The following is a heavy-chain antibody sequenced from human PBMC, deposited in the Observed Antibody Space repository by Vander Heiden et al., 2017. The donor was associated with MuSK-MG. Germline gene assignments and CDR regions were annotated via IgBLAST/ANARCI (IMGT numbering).Heavy chain of an antibody. CDR1: GYTLSSYA. J-gene: IGHJ4*02. V-gene: IGHV3-23*01. D-gene: IGHD4-17*01. Sequence: ELQLLVSGGGLVQPGRSLRLSCPAPGYTLSSYALPWVRPAPGKGLEWVSGISASGASTFYADSVKGRFTISRDNSKNTLYLQMNSLRAEDTAVYYCAKAAVTSYRYFDYWGQGTLVTVSS. CDR3: AKAAVTSYRYFDY. CDR2: ISASGAST.